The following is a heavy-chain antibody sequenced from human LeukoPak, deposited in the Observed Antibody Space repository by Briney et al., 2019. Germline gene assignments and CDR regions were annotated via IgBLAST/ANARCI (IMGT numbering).Heavy chain of an antibody. V-gene: IGHV3-48*03. CDR3: ASGYDLPY. CDR1: TLTFSNYE. Sequence: PGGSLRLSCAASTLTFSNYEMNWVRQAPGKGLEWISYISRSGSTIYYADSVKGRFTISRDNAKNSLYLQMNSLRAEDTAVYYCASGYDLPYWGQGTLVTVSS. J-gene: IGHJ4*02. CDR2: ISRSGSTI. D-gene: IGHD5-12*01.